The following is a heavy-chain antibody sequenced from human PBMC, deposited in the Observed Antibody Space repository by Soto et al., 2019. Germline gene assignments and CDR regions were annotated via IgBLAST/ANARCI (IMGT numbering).Heavy chain of an antibody. Sequence: QVQLQQWGAGLLKPSETLSLTCAVYGGSFSGYYWSWIRQPPGKGLEWIGEINHSGSTNYNPSLKSRVTISVDTSKNQFSLKLSSVTAADTAVYYWARFPSRVYRSGYIVNWGQGTLVTVSS. CDR1: GGSFSGYY. V-gene: IGHV4-34*01. CDR3: ARFPSRVYRSGYIVN. CDR2: INHSGST. J-gene: IGHJ4*02. D-gene: IGHD3-22*01.